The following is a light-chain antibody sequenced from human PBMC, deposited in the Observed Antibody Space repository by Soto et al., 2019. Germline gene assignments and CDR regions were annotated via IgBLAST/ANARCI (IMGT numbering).Light chain of an antibody. J-gene: IGKJ1*01. V-gene: IGKV1-5*01. CDR1: QSISSW. CDR2: DVS. Sequence: DIHLTQSPSSLSASVGDIVTVTCRASQSISSWLAWYQQKPGKAPKLLIYDVSSLESGVQSRFSGSGSGTEFTLTIRSLQPDDSATYYCKQCNSFWSFGQGTKVDIK. CDR3: KQCNSFWS.